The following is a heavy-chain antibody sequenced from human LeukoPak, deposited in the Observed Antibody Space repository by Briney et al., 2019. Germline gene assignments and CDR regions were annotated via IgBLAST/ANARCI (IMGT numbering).Heavy chain of an antibody. J-gene: IGHJ3*02. CDR1: GGTFSSYA. CDR2: IIPIFGTA. Sequence: SVKVSCKASGGTFSSYAISWVRQAPGQGLEWMGGIIPIFGTANYAQKFQGRVTITTDESTSTAYTELSSLRSEDTAVYYCARLMRRSYDSSGYYPEDVFDIWGQGTMVTVSS. CDR3: ARLMRRSYDSSGYYPEDVFDI. V-gene: IGHV1-69*05. D-gene: IGHD3-22*01.